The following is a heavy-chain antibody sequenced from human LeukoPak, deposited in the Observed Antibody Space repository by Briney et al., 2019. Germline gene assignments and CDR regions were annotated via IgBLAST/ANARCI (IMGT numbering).Heavy chain of an antibody. J-gene: IGHJ4*02. CDR2: FDPEDGET. Sequence: ASVKVSCKVSGYTLTELSMHWVRQAPGKELEWMGGFDPEDGETIYAQKFQGRVTMTEDTSTDTAYMELSSLRSEDTAVYYCATDRIYYYGSGSVNFDYWGQGTLVTVSS. D-gene: IGHD3-10*01. CDR3: ATDRIYYYGSGSVNFDY. V-gene: IGHV1-24*01. CDR1: GYTLTELS.